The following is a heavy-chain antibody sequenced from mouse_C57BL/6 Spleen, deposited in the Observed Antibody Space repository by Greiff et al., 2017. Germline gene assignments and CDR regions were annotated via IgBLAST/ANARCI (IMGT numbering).Heavy chain of an antibody. CDR2: INPNNGGT. D-gene: IGHD3-3*01. CDR3: AIRGTRAYAMDY. CDR1: GYTFTDYN. Sequence: VQLKESGPELVKPGASVKIPCKASGYTFTDYNMDWVKQSHGKSLEWIGDINPNNGGTIYNQKFKGKATLTVDKSSSTAYMELRSLTSEDTAVYYCAIRGTRAYAMDYWGQGTSVTVSS. J-gene: IGHJ4*01. V-gene: IGHV1-18*01.